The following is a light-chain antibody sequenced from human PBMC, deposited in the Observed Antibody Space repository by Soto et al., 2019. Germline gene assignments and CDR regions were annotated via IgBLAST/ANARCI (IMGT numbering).Light chain of an antibody. J-gene: IGLJ1*01. Sequence: QSVLNQPGSLYGSPGQSITISCTRTSSDIGAYDYVSWFQQHPGKAPKVMIYDVTKRPSGVPDRFSGSKSGNTAYLTVSALQAEDEADYYCSSYTDRKNLVFGTGTKVTVL. CDR1: SSDIGAYDY. CDR3: SSYTDRKNLV. CDR2: DVT. V-gene: IGLV2-8*01.